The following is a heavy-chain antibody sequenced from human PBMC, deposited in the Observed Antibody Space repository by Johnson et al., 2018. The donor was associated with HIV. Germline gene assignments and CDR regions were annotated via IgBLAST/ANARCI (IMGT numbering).Heavy chain of an antibody. V-gene: IGHV3-30*04. CDR1: GFTFSSYA. CDR3: ARDGTRYYNFWSGYNAFDI. J-gene: IGHJ3*02. CDR2: ISYDGSNK. Sequence: QVQLVESGGGVVQPGRSLRLSCAASGFTFSSYAMHWVRQAPGKGLEWVAVISYDGSNKYYADSVKGRFTISRDNSKNTLYLQMNSLRAEDTAVYYCARDGTRYYNFWSGYNAFDIWGQGTMVTVSS. D-gene: IGHD3-3*01.